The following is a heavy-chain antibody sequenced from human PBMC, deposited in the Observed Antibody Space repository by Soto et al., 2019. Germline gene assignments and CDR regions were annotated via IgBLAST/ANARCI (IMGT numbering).Heavy chain of an antibody. CDR2: MNPNSGNT. Sequence: ASVKGSCKASGYTFTSYDINWVRQATGQGLEWMGWMNPNSGNTGYAQKFQGRVTMTRNTSISTAYMELSSLRSEDTAVYYCARESITIFRVALTPWGQGTLVTVSS. V-gene: IGHV1-8*01. CDR1: GYTFTSYD. CDR3: ARESITIFRVALTP. J-gene: IGHJ4*02. D-gene: IGHD3-3*01.